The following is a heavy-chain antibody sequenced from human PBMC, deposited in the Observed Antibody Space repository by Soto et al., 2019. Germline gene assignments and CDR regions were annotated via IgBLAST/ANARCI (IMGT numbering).Heavy chain of an antibody. D-gene: IGHD2-2*01. Sequence: QVQLVQSGAEVKKPGSSVKVSCKASGGTFGSYAFSWVRLAPGQGLEWLGGVIPVSGAAHYAQKFQSRVTITADESTSTAYMELSSLSSQDTAVYYCATALGCRSTSCTLDYWGQGTRVIVSS. CDR1: GGTFGSYA. J-gene: IGHJ4*02. V-gene: IGHV1-69*01. CDR3: ATALGCRSTSCTLDY. CDR2: VIPVSGAA.